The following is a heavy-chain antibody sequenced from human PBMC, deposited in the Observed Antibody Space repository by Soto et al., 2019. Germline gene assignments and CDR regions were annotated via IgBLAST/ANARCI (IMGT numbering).Heavy chain of an antibody. Sequence: ASVKVSCKASGYTVTGYYMHLVRQAPGQVLEWIVWMNPNGFGTDYGQKVQGWFTMTMYTWIITSCIEGSRVGSDYTAVYYCERSRMYYDSSGYYPWGQGTLVTVSS. CDR1: GYTVTGYY. V-gene: IGHV1-2*04. CDR3: ERSRMYYDSSGYYP. CDR2: MNPNGFGT. J-gene: IGHJ4*02. D-gene: IGHD3-22*01.